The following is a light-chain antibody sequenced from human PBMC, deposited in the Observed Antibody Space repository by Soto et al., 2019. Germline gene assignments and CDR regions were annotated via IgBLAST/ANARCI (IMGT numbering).Light chain of an antibody. CDR2: GAS. CDR3: QQYGASPLT. Sequence: EIVLTQSPGTLSLSPGERATLSCRASQRVGSSYLAWYQKKPGQVPRLLIYGASSRATGIPDRFSGSGSGTDFTLTISRLEPEDFAVYYCQQYGASPLTFGGGTKVEIK. J-gene: IGKJ4*01. CDR1: QRVGSSY. V-gene: IGKV3-20*01.